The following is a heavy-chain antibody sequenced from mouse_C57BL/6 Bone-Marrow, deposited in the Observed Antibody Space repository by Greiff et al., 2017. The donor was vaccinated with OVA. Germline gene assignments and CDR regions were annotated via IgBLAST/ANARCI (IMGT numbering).Heavy chain of an antibody. V-gene: IGHV1-85*01. CDR1: GYTFTSYD. Sequence: QVQLQQSGPELVKPGASVKLSCKASGYTFTSYDINWVKQRPGQGLEWIGWIYPRDGSTKYNEKFKGKATWTVDTSSSTAYMGLHSLTSEDSAVYFCARCRNYDFFYAMDYWGQGTSVTVSS. CDR2: IYPRDGST. J-gene: IGHJ4*01. D-gene: IGHD2-1*01. CDR3: ARCRNYDFFYAMDY.